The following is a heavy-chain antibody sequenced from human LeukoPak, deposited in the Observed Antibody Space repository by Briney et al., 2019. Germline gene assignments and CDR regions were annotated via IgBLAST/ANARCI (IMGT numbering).Heavy chain of an antibody. CDR1: GGTFSSYA. CDR2: IIHIFCTA. V-gene: IGHV1-69*05. J-gene: IGHJ6*03. Sequence: SVKVSCKASGGTFSSYAISWVRQAPGQGLEWMGRIIHIFCTANYPQKFQGRVTITTDESTSAAYMELSSLRSEDTAVYYCARGGRDGYPYYYYYMDVWGKGTTVTVSS. D-gene: IGHD5-24*01. CDR3: ARGGRDGYPYYYYYMDV.